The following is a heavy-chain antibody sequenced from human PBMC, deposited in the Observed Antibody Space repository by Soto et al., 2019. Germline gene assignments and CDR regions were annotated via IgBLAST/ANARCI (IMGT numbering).Heavy chain of an antibody. Sequence: PSETLSLTCTVSGGSISSYYWSWIRQPPGKGLEWIGYIYYSGSTYYNPSLKSRVTISVDTSKNQFSLKLSSVTAADTAVYYCASNSYGYTFYDYRGQGTLVTVSS. CDR2: IYYSGST. D-gene: IGHD5-18*01. CDR1: GGSISSYY. J-gene: IGHJ4*02. CDR3: ASNSYGYTFYDY. V-gene: IGHV4-59*08.